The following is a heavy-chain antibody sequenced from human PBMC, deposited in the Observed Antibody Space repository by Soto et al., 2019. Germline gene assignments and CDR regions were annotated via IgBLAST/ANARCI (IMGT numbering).Heavy chain of an antibody. CDR1: VFTFTTYA. D-gene: IGHD2-15*01. J-gene: IGHJ4*02. CDR2: ISNDGRGK. Sequence: WGSLRLSCSASVFTFTTYAIHWLRQAPGKGLEWVAVISNDGRGKYYADSVKGRFTISRDNSKNALYLQMNSLRSDDTAVYYCARDQCFGGGRSCYYFDFWGQGTLVTVSS. V-gene: IGHV3-30*04. CDR3: ARDQCFGGGRSCYYFDF.